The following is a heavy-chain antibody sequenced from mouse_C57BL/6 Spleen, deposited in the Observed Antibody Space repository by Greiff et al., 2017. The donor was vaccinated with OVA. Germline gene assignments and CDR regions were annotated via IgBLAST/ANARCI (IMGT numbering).Heavy chain of an antibody. CDR3: ARVLYGSSYGYAMDY. V-gene: IGHV1-7*01. J-gene: IGHJ4*01. CDR1: GYTFTSYW. CDR2: INPSSGYT. D-gene: IGHD1-1*01. Sequence: VKLMESGAELVKPGASVKLSCKASGYTFTSYWMHWVNQRPGQGLEWIGYINPSSGYTKYNQKFKDKATLTADKSSSTAYMQLSSLTYEDSAVYYCARVLYGSSYGYAMDYWGQGTSVTVSS.